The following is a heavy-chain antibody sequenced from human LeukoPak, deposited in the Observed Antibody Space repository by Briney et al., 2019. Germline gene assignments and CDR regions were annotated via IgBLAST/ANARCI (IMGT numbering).Heavy chain of an antibody. CDR3: ASERWSRRSYFDF. J-gene: IGHJ4*02. V-gene: IGHV4-39*07. D-gene: IGHD5-24*01. CDR2: ILSSGST. Sequence: PSETLSLTCTVCGGSISSSSYYCGWSRQPPGKGLEWIGTILSSGSTFYSRSLETRITISVYTSMTEFSLKLSSVTATDTAVYFCASERWSRRSYFDFWGQGILVTVSS. CDR1: GGSISSSSYY.